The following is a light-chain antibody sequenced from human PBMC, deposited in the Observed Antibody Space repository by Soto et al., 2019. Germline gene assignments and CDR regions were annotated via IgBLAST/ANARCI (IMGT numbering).Light chain of an antibody. CDR3: QHYDHLPIT. Sequence: DIQMTQSPSSLSSSVGDRVTITFQASQDITNYLNWYQQKPGKAPRLLLYDASSLETGVPSRFSGSGSGTDFTFTISSLQPEDIATYYCQHYDHLPITFGPGTRLEIK. CDR2: DAS. V-gene: IGKV1-33*01. CDR1: QDITNY. J-gene: IGKJ5*01.